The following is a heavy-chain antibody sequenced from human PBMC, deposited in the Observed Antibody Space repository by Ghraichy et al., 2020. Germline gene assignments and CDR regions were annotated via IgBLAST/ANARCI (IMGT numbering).Heavy chain of an antibody. Sequence: GSLRLSCTVSGGSISSYYWRWIRQPPGKGLEWIVYISYSCSTNYNPSLKSRVTISVDTSKNQFSLKLSSVTAADTAVYYCARQVPDEYFQHWGQGTLVTVSS. CDR3: ARQVPDEYFQH. CDR2: ISYSCST. J-gene: IGHJ1*01. CDR1: GGSISSYY. V-gene: IGHV4-59*08.